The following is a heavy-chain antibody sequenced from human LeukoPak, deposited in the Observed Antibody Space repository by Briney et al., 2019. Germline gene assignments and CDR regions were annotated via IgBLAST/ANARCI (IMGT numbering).Heavy chain of an antibody. V-gene: IGHV1-8*01. CDR1: GYTFTTYD. CDR3: ACVYYYDCSGSPNWFDP. CDR2: MNPNSGNT. D-gene: IGHD3-22*01. Sequence: GASVKVSCKSSGYTFTTYDSNWVRQATGQGLEWMGWMNPNSGNTGYAQKFQGRVTMTRNTSIGTAYMELSSLRSEDTAVYYCACVYYYDCSGSPNWFDPWGQGTLVTVSS. J-gene: IGHJ5*02.